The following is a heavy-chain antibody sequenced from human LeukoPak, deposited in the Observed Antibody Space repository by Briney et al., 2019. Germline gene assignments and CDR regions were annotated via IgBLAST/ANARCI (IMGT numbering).Heavy chain of an antibody. D-gene: IGHD3-10*01. Sequence: GGSLRLSCAASGFSFSSFSMHWVRQAPGKGLEWVSCISGSTDYKYYAAFVKGRFTISRDSSKNTLYLQMNSLRAEDTAVYYCAKANYYGSGSYWKKDYYYYMDVWGKGTTVTISS. CDR1: GFSFSSFS. CDR2: ISGSTDYK. CDR3: AKANYYGSGSYWKKDYYYYMDV. J-gene: IGHJ6*03. V-gene: IGHV3-21*01.